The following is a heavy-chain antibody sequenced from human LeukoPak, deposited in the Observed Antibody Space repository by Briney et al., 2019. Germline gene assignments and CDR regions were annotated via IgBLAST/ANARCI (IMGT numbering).Heavy chain of an antibody. CDR1: GFTFSSYA. J-gene: IGHJ4*02. CDR2: ISGSGGST. Sequence: GGSLRLSCAASGFTFSSYAMSWVRQAPGKGLEWVSSISGSGGSTYYADSVKGRFTISRDNSKNTLYLQMNSLRAEDTAVYYCAKGGNYDYVWGSYLHFDYWGQGTLVTVSS. V-gene: IGHV3-23*01. D-gene: IGHD3-16*01. CDR3: AKGGNYDYVWGSYLHFDY.